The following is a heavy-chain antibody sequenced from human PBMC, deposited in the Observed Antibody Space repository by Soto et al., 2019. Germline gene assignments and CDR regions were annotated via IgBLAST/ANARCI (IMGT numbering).Heavy chain of an antibody. CDR1: GYTFTSYD. J-gene: IGHJ6*02. V-gene: IGHV1-8*01. D-gene: IGHD3-10*01. Sequence: QVQLVQSGAEVKKPAASVKVSCKASGYTFTSYDINWVRQATGQGLEWMGWMNPNSGNTGYAQKFQGRVTMNRNTSISTAYMELSSLRSEDTAVYYCASGSEYYYGSGSYYNVDYYDYDMDVLGQGTTVTV. CDR2: MNPNSGNT. CDR3: ASGSEYYYGSGSYYNVDYYDYDMDV.